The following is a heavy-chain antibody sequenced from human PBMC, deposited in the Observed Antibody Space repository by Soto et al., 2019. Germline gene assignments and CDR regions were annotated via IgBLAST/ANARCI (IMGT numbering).Heavy chain of an antibody. V-gene: IGHV3-21*01. CDR1: GFTFSSYS. CDR2: ISSSSSYV. Sequence: GGSLRLSCAASGFTFSSYSMNWVRQAPGKGLEWVSSISSSSSYVYYADSVKGRFTISRDNAKNSLYLQMNSLRAEDTAVYYCARGYYDSSGYTDYWGQGTLVTVSS. J-gene: IGHJ4*02. D-gene: IGHD3-22*01. CDR3: ARGYYDSSGYTDY.